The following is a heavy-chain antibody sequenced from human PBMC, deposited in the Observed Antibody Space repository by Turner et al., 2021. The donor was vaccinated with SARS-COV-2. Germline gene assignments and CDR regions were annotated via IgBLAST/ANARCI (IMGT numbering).Heavy chain of an antibody. Sequence: QLVESGGGLAQPGGSLRLSCAASGFMFSSFTMNWVRQAPGKGLEWVSSISHSSKYIYYADSVRGRFSISRDNAKKSVYLEMNTLRADDTAVYFCSRVQGAIDYWGQGILVTVSS. CDR3: SRVQGAIDY. CDR2: ISHSSKYI. V-gene: IGHV3-21*01. CDR1: GFMFSSFT. J-gene: IGHJ4*02.